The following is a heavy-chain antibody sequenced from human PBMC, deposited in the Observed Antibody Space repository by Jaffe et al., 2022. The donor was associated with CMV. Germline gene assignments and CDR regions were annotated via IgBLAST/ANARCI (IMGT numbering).Heavy chain of an antibody. D-gene: IGHD3-3*01. CDR3: ASPFWSSSPSRWISGPQYYYAMDV. Sequence: QVQLVESGGALVKPGGSLRLSCAASGFTFSDYYMTWIRQAPGKGLEWISYISSGGSTIYYADSVRGRFAVSRDNAKNSLSLQMNSLRAEDTAVYYCASPFWSSSPSRWISGPQYYYAMDVWGQGTTVTVSS. CDR2: ISSGGSTI. J-gene: IGHJ6*02. CDR1: GFTFSDYY. V-gene: IGHV3-11*01.